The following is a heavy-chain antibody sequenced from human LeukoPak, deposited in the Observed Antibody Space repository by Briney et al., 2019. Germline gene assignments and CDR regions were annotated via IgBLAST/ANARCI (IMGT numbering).Heavy chain of an antibody. CDR3: ASSGGWHSLGSSWVFGSSSTEDYYYYMDV. J-gene: IGHJ6*03. Sequence: ASVKVSCKVAGGTINNFAISWVRQAPGQGLEWMGGIIPIFGTANYAQKFQGRVTITADESTSTAYMELSSLRSEDTAVYYCASSGGWHSLGSSWVFGSSSTEDYYYYMDVWGKGTTVTVSS. V-gene: IGHV1-69*13. CDR1: GGTINNFA. D-gene: IGHD6-13*01. CDR2: IIPIFGTA.